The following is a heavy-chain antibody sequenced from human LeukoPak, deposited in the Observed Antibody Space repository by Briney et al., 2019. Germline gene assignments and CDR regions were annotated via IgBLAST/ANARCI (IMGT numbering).Heavy chain of an antibody. V-gene: IGHV1-8*01. CDR1: GYTFTTYD. CDR2: MSPNSGNT. CDR3: ARGVTAGADF. D-gene: IGHD6-25*01. Sequence: ASVTLSCKASGYTFTTYDINWVRQATGQGLEWMGWMSPNSGNTGYAQKFQGRVTMTRDTSINTAYMELSSLTSEDTAVYFCARGVTAGADFWGQGTLVTVSS. J-gene: IGHJ4*02.